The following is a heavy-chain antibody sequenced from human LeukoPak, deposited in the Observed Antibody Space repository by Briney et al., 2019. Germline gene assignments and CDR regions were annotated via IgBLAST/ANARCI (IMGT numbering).Heavy chain of an antibody. Sequence: ASVKVSCKASGYTFTSYGISWVRQAPGQGLEWMGWISAYNGNTNYAQKLQGGVTMTTDTSTSTAYMELRSLRSDDTAVYYCARDPGQEGYDSSGYSDYWGQGTLVTVSS. V-gene: IGHV1-18*01. CDR1: GYTFTSYG. CDR2: ISAYNGNT. D-gene: IGHD3-22*01. J-gene: IGHJ4*02. CDR3: ARDPGQEGYDSSGYSDY.